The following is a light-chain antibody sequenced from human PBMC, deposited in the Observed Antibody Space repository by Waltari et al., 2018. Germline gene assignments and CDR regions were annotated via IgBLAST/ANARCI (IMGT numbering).Light chain of an antibody. Sequence: SYELTQPLSVSVDLGQTARMPCGGNNMGSKNVHGYQQKPGQAPLLVIYRDSNRPSGIPERFSGSNSGNTATLTISRAQAGDEADFYCQVWDSNTAVFGGGTKLTVL. CDR3: QVWDSNTAV. CDR2: RDS. J-gene: IGLJ2*01. V-gene: IGLV3-9*01. CDR1: NMGSKN.